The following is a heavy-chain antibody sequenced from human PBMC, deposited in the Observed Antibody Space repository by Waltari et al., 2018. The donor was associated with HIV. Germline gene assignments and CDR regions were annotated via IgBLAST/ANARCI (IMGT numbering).Heavy chain of an antibody. J-gene: IGHJ4*02. Sequence: QVQLQQWGTGLLKPSETLSLSCAVYGESFIGFYWSWLRQPPGKGLEWIGEISHSGNTNYNPSLKSRVTISGDPSKNQFSLNLASMTAADTAVYYCARGPPVWYNSGWYPHWGQGNLVTVSS. CDR1: GESFIGFY. CDR2: ISHSGNT. D-gene: IGHD6-19*01. V-gene: IGHV4-34*01. CDR3: ARGPPVWYNSGWYPH.